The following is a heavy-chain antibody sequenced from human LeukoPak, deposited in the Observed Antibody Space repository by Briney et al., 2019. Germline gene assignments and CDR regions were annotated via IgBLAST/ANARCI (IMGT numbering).Heavy chain of an antibody. J-gene: IGHJ4*02. Sequence: SETLSLTCTVSGGSISGSSYYWGWIRQPPGKGLEWIGSIYYSGSTYYNPSLKSRVTISVDTSKNQFSLKLNSVTAADTAVYYCARGSADYWGQGTLITVSS. CDR2: IYYSGST. CDR3: ARGSADY. V-gene: IGHV4-39*07. CDR1: GGSISGSSYY.